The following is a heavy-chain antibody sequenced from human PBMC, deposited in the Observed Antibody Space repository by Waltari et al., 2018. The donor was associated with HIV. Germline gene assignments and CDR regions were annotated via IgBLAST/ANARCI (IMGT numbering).Heavy chain of an antibody. Sequence: EVQLLESGGGLVQPGGSLRLSCAASGFTFSVFAMNWVRQAPGKGLEWVSRISGCGDTTNYADSVKGRFTISRDNSKNTLSLQINSLRVDDTAVYYCATLYSDYGDYWGQGALVNVSS. CDR2: ISGCGDTT. CDR1: GFTFSVFA. V-gene: IGHV3-23*01. J-gene: IGHJ4*02. D-gene: IGHD4-17*01. CDR3: ATLYSDYGDY.